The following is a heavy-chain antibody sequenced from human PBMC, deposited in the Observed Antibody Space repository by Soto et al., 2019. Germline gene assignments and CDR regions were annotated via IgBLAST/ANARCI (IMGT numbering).Heavy chain of an antibody. D-gene: IGHD5-18*01. CDR2: IWYDGSNK. V-gene: IGHV3-33*01. CDR1: GFTFSSYG. Sequence: QVQLVESGGGVVQPGRSLRLSCAASGFTFSSYGMHWVRQAPGKGLEWVAVIWYDGSNKYYADSVKGRFTISRDNSKNTLYLQMNSLRAEDTAVYYCARESSGIQLWNYYFDYWGQGTLVTLSS. J-gene: IGHJ4*02. CDR3: ARESSGIQLWNYYFDY.